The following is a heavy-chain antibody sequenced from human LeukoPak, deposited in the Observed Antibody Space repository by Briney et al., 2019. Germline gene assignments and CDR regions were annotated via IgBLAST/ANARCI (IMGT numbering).Heavy chain of an antibody. CDR2: ISYDGSNR. CDR3: ARPGYDFWSGYYANWFDP. D-gene: IGHD3-3*01. Sequence: GGSLRLSCEVSGFIFSNYGMHWVRQAPGKGLEWVAVISYDGSNRYYADSVKGRFTISRDNSKNTLYLQLNSLRAEDTAVYYCARPGYDFWSGYYANWFDPWGQGTLVTVSS. CDR1: GFIFSNYG. V-gene: IGHV3-30*06. J-gene: IGHJ5*02.